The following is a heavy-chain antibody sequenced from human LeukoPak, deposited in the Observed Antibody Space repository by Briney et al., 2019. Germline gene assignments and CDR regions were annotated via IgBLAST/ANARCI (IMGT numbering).Heavy chain of an antibody. D-gene: IGHD3-3*01. Sequence: SETLSLTCTVSGGSISSYYWSWIRQPPGKGLEWIGYIYYNGSTNYNPSLKSRVTISVDTSKNQFSLKLSSVTAADTAVYYCARFLEWLPAPYWYFDLRGRGTLVTVSS. CDR2: IYYNGST. J-gene: IGHJ2*01. V-gene: IGHV4-59*01. CDR3: ARFLEWLPAPYWYFDL. CDR1: GGSISSYY.